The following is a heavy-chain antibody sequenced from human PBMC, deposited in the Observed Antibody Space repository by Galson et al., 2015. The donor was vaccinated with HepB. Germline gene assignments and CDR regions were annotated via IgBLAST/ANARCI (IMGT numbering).Heavy chain of an antibody. V-gene: IGHV1-69*13. D-gene: IGHD3-10*01. Sequence: SVKVSCKASGGTFSSYAISWVRQAPGQGLEWMGGIIPIFGTANYAQKFQGRVTITADESTSTAYMELSSLRSEDAAVYYCARGRMVLWFGELSDRMVRGVITPSYYYYGMDVWGQGTTVTVSS. CDR1: GGTFSSYA. J-gene: IGHJ6*02. CDR3: ARGRMVLWFGELSDRMVRGVITPSYYYYGMDV. CDR2: IIPIFGTA.